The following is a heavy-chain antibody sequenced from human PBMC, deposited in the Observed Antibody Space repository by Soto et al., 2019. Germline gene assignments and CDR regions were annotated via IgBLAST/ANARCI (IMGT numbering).Heavy chain of an antibody. V-gene: IGHV3-21*01. CDR1: GFTFSSYS. J-gene: IGHJ5*02. CDR2: ISSSSSYI. CDR3: ASGLYCSSTSCYLDP. D-gene: IGHD2-2*01. Sequence: GGSLRLSCAASGFTFSSYSMNWVRQAPGKGLEWVSSISSSSSYIYYADSVKGRFTISRDNAKNSLYLQMNSLRAEDTALYYCASGLYCSSTSCYLDPWGQGTLVTVSS.